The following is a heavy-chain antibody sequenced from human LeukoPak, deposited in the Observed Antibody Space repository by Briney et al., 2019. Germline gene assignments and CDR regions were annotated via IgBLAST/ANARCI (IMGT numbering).Heavy chain of an antibody. D-gene: IGHD1-26*01. V-gene: IGHV5-51*01. CDR3: ASGIVGVRDAFDI. CDR2: IYPGDSDT. Sequence: KNGESLKISCKGSGYTFTSYWIGWVRQMPGKGLEWMGIIYPGDSDTGYSPSFQGQVTISADKSISTAYLQWSSLKASDTAMYYCASGIVGVRDAFDIWGQGTMVTVSS. J-gene: IGHJ3*02. CDR1: GYTFTSYW.